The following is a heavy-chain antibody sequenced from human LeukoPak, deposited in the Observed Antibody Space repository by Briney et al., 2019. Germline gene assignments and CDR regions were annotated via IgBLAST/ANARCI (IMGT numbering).Heavy chain of an antibody. Sequence: ASVKVSCKASGYTFITYGINWVRQAPGQGLEWMGWISAYNGDTKYALSLQGRLTMTTGTATRTAYMELGSLGSDDTAVYYCAREGGFGYDFTGFDYWGQGTLVTVSS. V-gene: IGHV1-18*01. CDR1: GYTFITYG. D-gene: IGHD5-12*01. J-gene: IGHJ4*02. CDR3: AREGGFGYDFTGFDY. CDR2: ISAYNGDT.